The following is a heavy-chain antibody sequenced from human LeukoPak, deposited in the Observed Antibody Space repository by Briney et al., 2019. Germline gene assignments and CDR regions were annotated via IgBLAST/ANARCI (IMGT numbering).Heavy chain of an antibody. V-gene: IGHV3-23*01. D-gene: IGHD4-11*01. CDR2: IGSDNKP. CDR3: AKESVTTRGWHGGFDY. J-gene: IGHJ4*02. Sequence: PGGPVRLSCEASGFTFSAYAMTWVRQAPGKGLEWVSSIGSDNKPHYSDSVKGRFTISRDNSKNTLYLQMNSLRAEDTAVYYCAKESVTTRGWHGGFDYWGQGTLVTVSS. CDR1: GFTFSAYA.